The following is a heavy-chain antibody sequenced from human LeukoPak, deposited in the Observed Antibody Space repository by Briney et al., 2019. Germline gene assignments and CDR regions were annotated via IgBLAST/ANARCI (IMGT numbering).Heavy chain of an antibody. CDR3: ARDNDFWSAPSWFDP. Sequence: EASVKVSCTASGYTFTSYAMHWVRQAPGQRLEWMGWINAGNGNTKYSQKFQGRVTITRDTSASTAYMELSSLRSEDTAVYYCARDNDFWSAPSWFDPWGQGTLVTVSS. V-gene: IGHV1-3*01. J-gene: IGHJ5*02. CDR2: INAGNGNT. D-gene: IGHD3-3*01. CDR1: GYTFTSYA.